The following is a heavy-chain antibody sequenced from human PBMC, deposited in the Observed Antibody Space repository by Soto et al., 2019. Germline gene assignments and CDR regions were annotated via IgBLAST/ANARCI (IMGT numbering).Heavy chain of an antibody. D-gene: IGHD6-13*01. CDR1: GYTFTGYY. J-gene: IGHJ3*02. CDR2: INPNSGGT. CDR3: ASKGSSSWYRNAFDI. V-gene: IGHV1-2*02. Sequence: GPSVKVSCKASGYTFTGYYMHWVRQAPGQGLEWMGWINPNSGGTNYAQKFQGRVTMTRDTSISTAYMELSRLRSDDTAVYYCASKGSSSWYRNAFDIWGQGTMVTVSS.